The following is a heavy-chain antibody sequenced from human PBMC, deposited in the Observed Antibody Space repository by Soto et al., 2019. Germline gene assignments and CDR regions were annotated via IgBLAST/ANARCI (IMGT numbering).Heavy chain of an antibody. CDR1: GFTFSSYW. CDR2: INGDGGTT. CDR3: ARGSRGYYYMDV. Sequence: EVQLVESGGDLVQPGGSLRLSCVASGFTFSSYWIHWVRQAPGKGLVWVSRINGDGGTTNYADSVKGRLTISRDNAKNTVYLQVNSLRAEDTAVYYCARGSRGYYYMDVWGRGT. J-gene: IGHJ6*03. V-gene: IGHV3-74*01.